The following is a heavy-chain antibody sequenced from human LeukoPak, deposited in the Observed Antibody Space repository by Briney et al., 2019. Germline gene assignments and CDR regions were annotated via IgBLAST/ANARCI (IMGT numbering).Heavy chain of an antibody. Sequence: SETLSLTCAVYGGSFSGYYWSWIRQPPGKGLEWIGGINHSGSTNYNPSLKSRVTISVDTSKNQFSLKLSSVTAADTAVYYCAARRTYYYDSSGYKSGLDYWGQGTLVTVSS. CDR2: INHSGST. D-gene: IGHD3-22*01. CDR1: GGSFSGYY. CDR3: AARRTYYYDSSGYKSGLDY. J-gene: IGHJ4*02. V-gene: IGHV4-34*01.